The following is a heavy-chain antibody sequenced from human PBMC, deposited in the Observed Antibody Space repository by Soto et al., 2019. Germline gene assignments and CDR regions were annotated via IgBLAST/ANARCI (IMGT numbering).Heavy chain of an antibody. CDR2: IYYSGST. CDR3: ARAVVVPAATAVGNWFDP. Sequence: SETLSLTCTVSGGSVSSGSYYWSWIRQPPGKGLEWIGYIYYSGSTNYNPSLKSRVTISVDTSKNQFSLKLSSVTAADTAVYYCARAVVVPAATAVGNWFDPWGQGTLVTVSS. D-gene: IGHD2-2*01. J-gene: IGHJ5*02. CDR1: GGSVSSGSYY. V-gene: IGHV4-61*01.